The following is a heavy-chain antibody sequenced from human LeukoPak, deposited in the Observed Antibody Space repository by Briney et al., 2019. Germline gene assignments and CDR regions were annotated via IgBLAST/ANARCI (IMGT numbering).Heavy chain of an antibody. Sequence: PSETLSLTCTVSGGSISSSSYYWGWIRQPPGKGLEWIGSIYYNGSTYYNPSLKSRVTISVDTSKNQFSLKLSSVTAADTAVYYCARAKFGSPNLPITVVTPSVRPPDAFDIWGQGTMVTVSS. D-gene: IGHD4-23*01. V-gene: IGHV4-39*07. CDR3: ARAKFGSPNLPITVVTPSVRPPDAFDI. CDR2: IYYNGST. CDR1: GGSISSSSYY. J-gene: IGHJ3*02.